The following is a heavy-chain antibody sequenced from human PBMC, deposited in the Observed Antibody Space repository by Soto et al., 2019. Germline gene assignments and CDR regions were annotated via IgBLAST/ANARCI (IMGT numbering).Heavy chain of an antibody. V-gene: IGHV3-72*01. Sequence: EVQLVESGGGLVQPGGSLRLSCAASGFTFSNYYMDWVRQAPGKGLEWVGRITNKANSYTTQYAASVKGRFTVSRDDSEKSLYLQMGRLKTEDTAVYYWVRVHPSSVPYKRPHYWGQGTPVT. D-gene: IGHD6-19*01. J-gene: IGHJ4*02. CDR1: GFTFSNYY. CDR2: ITNKANSYTT. CDR3: VRVHPSSVPYKRPHY.